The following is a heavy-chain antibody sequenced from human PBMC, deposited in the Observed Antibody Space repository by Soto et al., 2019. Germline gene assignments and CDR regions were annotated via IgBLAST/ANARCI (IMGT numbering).Heavy chain of an antibody. CDR3: AGGTYYYDSSGYSRY. V-gene: IGHV1-69*13. Sequence: SVKVSCKASGGTFISYAISWVRQAPGQGLEWMGGIIPIFGTANYAQKFQGRVTITADESTSTAYMELSSLRSEDTAVYYCAGGTYYYDSSGYSRYWGQGTLVTVSS. CDR2: IIPIFGTA. D-gene: IGHD3-22*01. CDR1: GGTFISYA. J-gene: IGHJ4*02.